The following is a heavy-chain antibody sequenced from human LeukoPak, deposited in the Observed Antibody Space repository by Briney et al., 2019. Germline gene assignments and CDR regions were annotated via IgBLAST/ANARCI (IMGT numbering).Heavy chain of an antibody. Sequence: SETLSLTCAVYGGSFSGYYWSWIRQPPGKGLEWIGEINHSGSTSYNPSLKSRVTISVDTSKNQFSLKLSSVTAADTAVYYCARIRLAETSVLIDYWGQGTLVTVSS. CDR2: INHSGST. J-gene: IGHJ4*02. V-gene: IGHV4-34*01. CDR3: ARIRLAETSVLIDY. CDR1: GGSFSGYY. D-gene: IGHD3-3*01.